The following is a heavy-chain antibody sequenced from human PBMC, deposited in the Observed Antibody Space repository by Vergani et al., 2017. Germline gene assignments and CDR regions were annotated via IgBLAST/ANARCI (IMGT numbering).Heavy chain of an antibody. CDR3: TSGKYYSDNTTHFRARYFDV. CDR2: IYNSGNG. J-gene: IGHJ2*01. V-gene: IGHV4-39*01. CDR1: GDSIISRSYY. Sequence: QMQLQESGPGLVKASETLSLTCTVSGDSIISRSYYWGWIRQPPGKGLEWIGRIYNSGNGDSSSSLKSRVTISADTSKNQFSLRLTSLTAADTAVYYCTSGKYYSDNTTHFRARYFDVWGRGTMVTVPS. D-gene: IGHD3-16*01.